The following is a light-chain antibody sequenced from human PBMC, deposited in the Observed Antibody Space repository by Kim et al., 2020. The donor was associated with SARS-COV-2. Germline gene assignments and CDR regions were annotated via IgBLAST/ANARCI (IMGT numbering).Light chain of an antibody. V-gene: IGKV1-9*01. J-gene: IGKJ1*01. CDR3: QQLNSYPWT. CDR2: RAS. Sequence: DIQLTHSPPFLSASVGDRVTITCRASQGISTYLAWYQHIPGKAPKLLIYRASTLQSGVPSRFSGSGSGTEFTLTISNLQPEDFAIYYCQQLNSYPWTFGQGTKVDIK. CDR1: QGISTY.